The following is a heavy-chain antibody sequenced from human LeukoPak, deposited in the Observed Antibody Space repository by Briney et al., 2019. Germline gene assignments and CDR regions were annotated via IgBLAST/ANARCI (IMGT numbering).Heavy chain of an antibody. CDR1: GYSFTNYW. V-gene: IGHV5-51*01. J-gene: IGHJ4*02. CDR2: IYPDDSDI. Sequence: GESLKISCKGSGYSFTNYWIGWVRQMPGKGLEWLGIIYPDDSDIRYSPSFQGQVTISADKSINTAYLQWSSLKASDTAIYYCARLGGNQAAGTGYYFDYWGQGTLVTVSS. CDR3: ARLGGNQAAGTGYYFDY. D-gene: IGHD6-13*01.